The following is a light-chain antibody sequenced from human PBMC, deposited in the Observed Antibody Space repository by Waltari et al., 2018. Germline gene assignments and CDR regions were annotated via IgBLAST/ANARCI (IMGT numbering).Light chain of an antibody. J-gene: IGKJ1*01. CDR1: QSVGKY. CDR3: QNHERLPAT. V-gene: IGKV3-20*01. Sequence: EVVLTQSPGTLSLSPGERATLSCRASQSVGKYIVWYQQRPGQAPMLLIYAASTRATGIPDRFSGSGSGTDFSLTISRLEPEDFAVYYCQNHERLPATFGQGTKVEI. CDR2: AAS.